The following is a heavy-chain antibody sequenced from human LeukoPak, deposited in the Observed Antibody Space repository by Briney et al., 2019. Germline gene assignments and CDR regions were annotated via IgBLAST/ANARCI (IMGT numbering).Heavy chain of an antibody. CDR2: ITGRSSSI. D-gene: IGHD2-2*01. V-gene: IGHV3-48*01. Sequence: PGGSLRLSCAASGFTFSSYAMSWVRQAPGKGLEWVSYITGRSSSIYYADSVKGRFTISRDNAKNSLYLQMNSLRAEDTAVYFCARAGDCSSSTCYNYYYMDVWGIGTTVTVSS. CDR3: ARAGDCSSSTCYNYYYMDV. CDR1: GFTFSSYA. J-gene: IGHJ6*03.